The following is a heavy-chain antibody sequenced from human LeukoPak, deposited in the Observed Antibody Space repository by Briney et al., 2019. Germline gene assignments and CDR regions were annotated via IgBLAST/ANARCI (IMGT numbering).Heavy chain of an antibody. D-gene: IGHD4-17*01. V-gene: IGHV4-4*07. Sequence: SETLSLTCTVSGGSISSYYWSWIRQPAGKGLEWIGRIYTSGSTNYNPSLKSRVTMSVDTSKNQFSLKLSSVTAADTAVYYCARPRTVTTSWDAFDIWGQGTMVTVSS. J-gene: IGHJ3*02. CDR3: ARPRTVTTSWDAFDI. CDR2: IYTSGST. CDR1: GGSISSYY.